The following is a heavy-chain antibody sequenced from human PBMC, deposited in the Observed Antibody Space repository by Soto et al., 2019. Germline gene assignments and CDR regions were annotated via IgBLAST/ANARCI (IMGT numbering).Heavy chain of an antibody. Sequence: GGSLRFPCAASGFTLSSSWMHWVRQAPGKGLVWVSRINSDGSSTSYADSVKGRFTISRDNAKNTLYLQMNSLRAEDTAVYYCARDYDSSGYYRYYYYYGMDVWGQGTTVTVSS. CDR1: GFTLSSSW. V-gene: IGHV3-74*01. D-gene: IGHD3-22*01. J-gene: IGHJ6*02. CDR2: INSDGSST. CDR3: ARDYDSSGYYRYYYYYGMDV.